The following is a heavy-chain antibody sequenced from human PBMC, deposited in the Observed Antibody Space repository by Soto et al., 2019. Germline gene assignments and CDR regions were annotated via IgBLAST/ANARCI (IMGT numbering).Heavy chain of an antibody. V-gene: IGHV3-21*04. CDR3: AKNGLDNSPSAIDS. Sequence: EVQLVESGGGLVKPGGSLRLSCAASGFTFSSYSMNWVRQAPGKGLEWVSSISSSSSYIYYADSVKGRFTISRDNAKNSLYLQMNSLRAEDTALYYCAKNGLDNSPSAIDSWGPGTLVTVSS. D-gene: IGHD2-8*01. CDR1: GFTFSSYS. J-gene: IGHJ4*02. CDR2: ISSSSSYI.